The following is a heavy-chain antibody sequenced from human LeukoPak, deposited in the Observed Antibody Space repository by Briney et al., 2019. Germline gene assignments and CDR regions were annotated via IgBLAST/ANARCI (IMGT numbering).Heavy chain of an antibody. J-gene: IGHJ4*02. CDR1: GFTFSSYG. CDR3: ARAEAARASFDY. Sequence: GGSLRLSCAASGFTFSSYGMHWVRQAPGKGLEWVAFIRYDGSNKYYADSVKGRFTISRDNAKNSLYLQMNSLRAEDTAVYYCARAEAARASFDYWGQGTLVTVSS. CDR2: IRYDGSNK. V-gene: IGHV3-30*02. D-gene: IGHD6-6*01.